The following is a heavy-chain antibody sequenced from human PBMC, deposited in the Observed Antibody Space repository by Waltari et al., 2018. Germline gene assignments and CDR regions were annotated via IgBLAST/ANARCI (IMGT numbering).Heavy chain of an antibody. J-gene: IGHJ4*02. CDR2: IYYSGST. V-gene: IGHV4-39*01. Sequence: QLQLQESGPGLVKPSETLSLTCTVSGGSISSSSYYWGWIRQPPGKGLEWVGGIYYSGSTYYNPSLKSRVTISVDMSKNQFSLKLSSVTAADTAVYYCARQSSEYSSSSVNFDYWGQGTLVTVSS. CDR1: GGSISSSSYY. CDR3: ARQSSEYSSSSVNFDY. D-gene: IGHD6-6*01.